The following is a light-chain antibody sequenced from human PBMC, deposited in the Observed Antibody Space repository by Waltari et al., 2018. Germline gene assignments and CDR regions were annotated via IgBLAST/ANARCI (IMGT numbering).Light chain of an antibody. Sequence: EIVMTQSPATLSVSPGERATLSCRASQSVSSNLAWYQQKPGQAPRLLIYGASTRATGIPARFSGSGSGTEFTLTISSLQSEDFGLYYCQQYSNWLTFGGGTKVEIK. J-gene: IGKJ4*01. CDR2: GAS. CDR3: QQYSNWLT. V-gene: IGKV3-15*01. CDR1: QSVSSN.